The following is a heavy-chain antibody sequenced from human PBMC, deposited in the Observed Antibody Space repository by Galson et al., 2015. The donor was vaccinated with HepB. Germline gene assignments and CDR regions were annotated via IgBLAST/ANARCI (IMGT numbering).Heavy chain of an antibody. V-gene: IGHV3-30*03. J-gene: IGHJ4*02. CDR3: ARMTYSSGWYGGDY. Sequence: SLRLSCAASGFTFSSYGMHWVRQAPGKGLEWVAVISYGGSNKYYADSVKGRFTISRDNSKNTLYLQMNSLRAEDTAVYYCARMTYSSGWYGGDYWGQGTLVTVSS. CDR2: ISYGGSNK. D-gene: IGHD6-19*01. CDR1: GFTFSSYG.